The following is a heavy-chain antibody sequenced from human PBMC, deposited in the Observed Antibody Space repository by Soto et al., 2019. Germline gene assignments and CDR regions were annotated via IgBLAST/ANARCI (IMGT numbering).Heavy chain of an antibody. Sequence: QVQLVQSGGGVVQTGNSLRLSCTVSGLTFSSSSVHWVRQAPGKGLEWVAVISENGDRQYSTDSVRGRFLVSRDTFNNTIYLQMNSLRPEDTGEYFCARRIAPSVSAMGYWGQGALVTVSS. CDR3: ARRIAPSVSAMGY. CDR2: ISENGDRQ. D-gene: IGHD1-26*01. J-gene: IGHJ4*02. CDR1: GLTFSSSS. V-gene: IGHV3-30-3*01.